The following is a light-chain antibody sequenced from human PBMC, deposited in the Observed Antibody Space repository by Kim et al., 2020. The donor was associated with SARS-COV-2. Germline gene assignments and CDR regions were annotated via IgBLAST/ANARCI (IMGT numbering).Light chain of an antibody. J-gene: IGLJ3*02. CDR1: SSNIGAGYE. CDR2: NNN. CDR3: LSYDSSLSGV. V-gene: IGLV1-40*01. Sequence: QSVLTQPPSVSGAPGQTVTIPCTGSSSNIGAGYEVHWYQQFPRTAPKLLIYNNNNRPSGVPDRFSGSKSGTSASLAITGLQAEDEADYYCLSYDSSLSGVFGGGTKLTVL.